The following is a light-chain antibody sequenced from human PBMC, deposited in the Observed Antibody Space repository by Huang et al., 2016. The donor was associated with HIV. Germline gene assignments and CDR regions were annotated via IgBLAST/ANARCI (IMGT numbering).Light chain of an antibody. CDR1: QSVNTN. CDR3: QQYNKWPPEYT. J-gene: IGKJ2*01. V-gene: IGKV3-15*01. Sequence: VMMSQSPATLAASPGERVTLSCGASQSVNTNLAWYQQKPGQPPRLLIYAASTRAPGVPARCAGSGSGTEFTLTIDSLQSDDFAVYYCQQYNKWPPEYTFGQGTRLEIK. CDR2: AAS.